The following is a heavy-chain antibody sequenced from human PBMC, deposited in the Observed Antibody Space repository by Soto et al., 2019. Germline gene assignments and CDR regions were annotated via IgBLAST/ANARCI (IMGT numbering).Heavy chain of an antibody. CDR1: GFTFSSYG. CDR3: AKSVNYYGPGSYSGYYYYGMDV. J-gene: IGHJ6*02. D-gene: IGHD3-10*01. Sequence: GGSLRLSCAASGFTFSSYGIHWVRQAPGKGLEWVAVISYDGSDRYYADSVEGRFTISRDNSRNTLYLQMNSLRAEDTAVYYCAKSVNYYGPGSYSGYYYYGMDVWGQGTTVTVSS. V-gene: IGHV3-30*18. CDR2: ISYDGSDR.